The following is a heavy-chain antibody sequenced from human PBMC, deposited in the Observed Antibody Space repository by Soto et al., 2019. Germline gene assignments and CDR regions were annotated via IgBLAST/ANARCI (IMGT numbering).Heavy chain of an antibody. V-gene: IGHV1-8*02. D-gene: IGHD2-15*01. CDR3: ARGLVVVSATYWYFDL. CDR2: MNPNSGKA. CDR1: GHTFTSYY. J-gene: IGHJ2*01. Sequence: ASVKVSCKASGHTFTSYYMNWVRQAAGQGLEWIGWMNPNSGKAVYAQKFQGRVTMAGNTSISTAYMELSSLRSDDTAVYFCARGLVVVSATYWYFDLWGRGTLVTVSS.